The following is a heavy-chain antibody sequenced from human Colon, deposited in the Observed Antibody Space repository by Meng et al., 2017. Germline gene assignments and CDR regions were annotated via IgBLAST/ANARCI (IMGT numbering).Heavy chain of an antibody. V-gene: IGHV4-34*02. D-gene: IGHD4-17*01. CDR1: GGSFSGFY. CDR3: ATGLRHGDWFDP. CDR2: IDHFGIS. J-gene: IGHJ5*02. Sequence: QGQVTQGGAGLLKPSETLSLTCAVSGGSFSGFYWSWIRQPPGKGLEWIGEIDHFGISNYNSSLKGRLTMSVDTSKKQISLTLTSVTAADTAVYYCATGLRHGDWFDPWGPGTLVTVSS.